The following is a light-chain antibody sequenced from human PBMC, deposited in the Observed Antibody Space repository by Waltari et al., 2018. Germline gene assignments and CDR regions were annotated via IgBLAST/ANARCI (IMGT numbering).Light chain of an antibody. V-gene: IGLV4-69*01. J-gene: IGLJ3*02. CDR1: SGHSSNI. Sequence: QLVLTQSPSASASLGASVKLTCTLSSGHSSNIIAWLQQQPGKGPRYLMKVNSDGSHRKGDGIPDPFSGSSSGAERYLTISSLQSEDEADYYCETGGHGTWVFGGGTKLTVL. CDR3: ETGGHGTWV. CDR2: VNSDGSH.